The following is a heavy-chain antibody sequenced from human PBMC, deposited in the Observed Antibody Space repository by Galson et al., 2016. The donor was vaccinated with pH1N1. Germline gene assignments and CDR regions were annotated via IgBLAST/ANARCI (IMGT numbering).Heavy chain of an antibody. CDR2: IISILGTP. CDR1: GGTFSSNA. J-gene: IGHJ4*02. Sequence: SVKVSCKASGGTFSSNAISWVRQGPGQGLEWVGGIISILGTPDFAQKFQGRVTITADKSTTTVHMEFSSLTSEDTAVYYCARAEYYYGLGSYDFWGQGTLVTVSS. V-gene: IGHV1-69*10. D-gene: IGHD3-10*01. CDR3: ARAEYYYGLGSYDF.